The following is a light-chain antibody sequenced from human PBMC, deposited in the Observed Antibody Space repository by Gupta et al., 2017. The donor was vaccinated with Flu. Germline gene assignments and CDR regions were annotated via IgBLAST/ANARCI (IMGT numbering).Light chain of an antibody. CDR2: GNS. CDR1: SSNIGAVYD. Sequence: QSVLTQPPSVSGVPGQRVTISCTGSSSNIGAVYDVHWYQQLPGTAPKLLIYGNSNRPSGVPDRFSGSKSGTSASLAITGLQAEDEADYYCQSYDSSLSGHVVFGGGTKLTVL. V-gene: IGLV1-40*01. J-gene: IGLJ2*01. CDR3: QSYDSSLSGHVV.